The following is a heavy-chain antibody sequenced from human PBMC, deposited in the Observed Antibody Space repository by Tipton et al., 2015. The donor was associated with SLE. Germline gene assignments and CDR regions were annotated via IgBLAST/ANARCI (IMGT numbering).Heavy chain of an antibody. CDR3: AKATQRDFWSGYPYWYFDL. CDR1: GFTFSSYA. V-gene: IGHV3-48*01. D-gene: IGHD3-3*01. CDR2: ISSSSSTI. Sequence: SLRLSCAASGFTFSSYAMSWVRQAPGKGLEWVSYISSSSSTIYYADSVKGRFTISRDNAKNSLYLQMNSLRAEDTAVYYCAKATQRDFWSGYPYWYFDLWGRGTLVTVSS. J-gene: IGHJ2*01.